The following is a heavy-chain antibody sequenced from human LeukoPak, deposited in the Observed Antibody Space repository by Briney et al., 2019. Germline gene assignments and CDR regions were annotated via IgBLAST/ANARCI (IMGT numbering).Heavy chain of an antibody. Sequence: ASVKVSCKASGYTFTGYYMHWVRQAPGQGLEWMGWINPNSGGTNYVQKFRARVTMTTDTSTSTAYMELRSLSSDDPAVYYCARDLSLGRHDDGEPFDYWGQGTLVTVSS. V-gene: IGHV1-2*02. CDR3: ARDLSLGRHDDGEPFDY. CDR2: INPNSGGT. CDR1: GYTFTGYY. D-gene: IGHD4-17*01. J-gene: IGHJ4*02.